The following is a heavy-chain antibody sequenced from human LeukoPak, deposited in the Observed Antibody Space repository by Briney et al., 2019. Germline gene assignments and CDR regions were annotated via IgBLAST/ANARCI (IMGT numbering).Heavy chain of an antibody. CDR2: ISYDGINK. Sequence: VGSPRLSCAASGFTFNNYGIHWVRQAPGKGLEWVAVISYDGINKYYADSVKGRFTISRDNSKNTLYLQMNSLRAEDTAVYYCSKDPSSAVTTEYYFDYWGQGTLVTVSS. V-gene: IGHV3-30*18. CDR1: GFTFNNYG. J-gene: IGHJ4*02. CDR3: SKDPSSAVTTEYYFDY. D-gene: IGHD4-17*01.